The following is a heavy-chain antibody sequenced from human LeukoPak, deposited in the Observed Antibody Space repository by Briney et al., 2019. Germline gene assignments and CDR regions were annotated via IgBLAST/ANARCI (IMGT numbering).Heavy chain of an antibody. CDR1: GYTFTGYY. J-gene: IGHJ6*03. V-gene: IGHV1-2*02. D-gene: IGHD3-3*01. CDR2: INPNSGGT. CDR3: ARDSGFLEWLYYMDV. Sequence: ASVKVSCKASGYTFTGYYMHWVRQAPGQGLEWMGWINPNSGGTNYAQKFQGRVTTTRDTSISTAYMELSRLRSDDTAVYYCARDSGFLEWLYYMDVWGKGTTVTVSS.